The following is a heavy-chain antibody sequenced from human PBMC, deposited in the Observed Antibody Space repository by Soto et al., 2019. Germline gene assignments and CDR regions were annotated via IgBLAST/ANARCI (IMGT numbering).Heavy chain of an antibody. J-gene: IGHJ3*02. CDR2: IIPSFGAA. CDR3: ARGGGAASAKDDAFDI. CDR1: GGTFSSYA. V-gene: IGHV1-69*06. D-gene: IGHD6-13*01. Sequence: QVQLVQSGAEVKKPGSSVKVSCKASGGTFSSYAISWVRQAPGQGLEWMGGIIPSFGAANYAQNFHGRVTITADKSASTAYIELSSLRSEETAVSYCARGGGAASAKDDAFDIWAKEQWSPSLQ.